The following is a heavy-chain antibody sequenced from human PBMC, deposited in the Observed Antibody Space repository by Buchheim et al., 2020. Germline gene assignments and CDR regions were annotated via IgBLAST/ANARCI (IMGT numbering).Heavy chain of an antibody. V-gene: IGHV4-31*03. D-gene: IGHD3-3*01. CDR3: ARGGFWSDYVIYGMDV. CDR1: GGSISSGGYY. J-gene: IGHJ6*02. Sequence: QVQLQESGPGLVKPSQTLSLTCTVSGGSISSGGYYWSWIRQHPGKGLEWIGYIYCSGSTYYNPSLKSRVTISVDTSQNQFSLRLSSVTAADTAVYYCARGGFWSDYVIYGMDVWGQGTT. CDR2: IYCSGST.